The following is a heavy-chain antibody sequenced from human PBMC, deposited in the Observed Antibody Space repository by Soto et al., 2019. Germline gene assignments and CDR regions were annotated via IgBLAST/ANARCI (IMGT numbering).Heavy chain of an antibody. J-gene: IGHJ3*02. V-gene: IGHV1-46*01. CDR3: ARDPQRYCSSTGCADAFDI. CDR2: INPSGGST. Sequence: QVQLVQSGAEVKKPGASVKVSCKASGYTFTSYYMHWVRQAPGQGLEWMGIINPSGGSTSYAQKFQGRVTMTRDTSTSTVYMELSSLRSEDTAVYYCARDPQRYCSSTGCADAFDIWGQGTMVTVSS. CDR1: GYTFTSYY. D-gene: IGHD2-2*01.